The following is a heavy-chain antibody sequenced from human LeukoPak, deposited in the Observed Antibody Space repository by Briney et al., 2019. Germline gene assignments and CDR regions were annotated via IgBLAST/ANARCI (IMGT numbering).Heavy chain of an antibody. CDR3: ARGVVVAATHFDY. CDR1: GGSISSYY. J-gene: IGHJ4*02. Sequence: SETLSLTCTVSGGSISSYYWSWIRQPQGKGLEWIGYIYYSGSTNYNPSLKSRVTISVDTSKNQFSLKLSSVTAADTAVYYCARGVVVAATHFDYWGQGTLVTVSS. CDR2: IYYSGST. V-gene: IGHV4-59*01. D-gene: IGHD2-15*01.